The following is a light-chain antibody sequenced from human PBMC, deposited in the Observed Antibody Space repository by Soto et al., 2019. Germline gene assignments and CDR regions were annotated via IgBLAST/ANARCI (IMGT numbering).Light chain of an antibody. Sequence: DIQMTQSPSSLSASVGDRVTVTCRTSHIVETSLNWYQQKPGKAPKLLIYAASSVQSGVPARLSASGSATYFTPTNHNRRPDDFAIYFRQQTHGISPTVGPGTEV. V-gene: IGKV1-39*01. J-gene: IGKJ2*01. CDR1: HIVETS. CDR3: QQTHGISPT. CDR2: AAS.